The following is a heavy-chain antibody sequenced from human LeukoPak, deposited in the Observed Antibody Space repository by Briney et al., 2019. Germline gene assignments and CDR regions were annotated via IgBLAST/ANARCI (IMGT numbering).Heavy chain of an antibody. J-gene: IGHJ3*02. CDR2: IYHSGST. V-gene: IGHV4-59*08. CDR1: GGSISSYY. Sequence: PSETLSLTCTVSGGSISSYYWTWIRQPPGKGLEWIGYIYHSGSTNYNPSLKSRVTISVDKSKNQFSLKLSSVTAADTAVYYCARTYYDILTGYYGAFDIWGQGTMVTVSS. CDR3: ARTYYDILTGYYGAFDI. D-gene: IGHD3-9*01.